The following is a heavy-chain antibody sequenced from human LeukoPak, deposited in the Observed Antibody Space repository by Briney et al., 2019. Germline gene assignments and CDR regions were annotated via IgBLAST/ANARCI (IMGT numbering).Heavy chain of an antibody. CDR1: GFTFSSDA. J-gene: IGHJ6*02. D-gene: IGHD3-3*01. CDR2: ISGRGGST. V-gene: IGHV3-23*01. Sequence: GASLRLSCAASGFTFSSDAMCWVRQALGEGLEWASTISGRGGSTYYADSVKGRFTLSRDNSKNTLYLQMNSLSVEDTAVYYCTKDRTVGVALYYYYGMDVWGQGTTVTVSS. CDR3: TKDRTVGVALYYYYGMDV.